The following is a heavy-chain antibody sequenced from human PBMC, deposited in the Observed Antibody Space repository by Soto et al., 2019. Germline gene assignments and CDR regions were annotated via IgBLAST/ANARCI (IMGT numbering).Heavy chain of an antibody. J-gene: IGHJ6*02. CDR2: INQDGSEK. CDR1: GFSFSRYW. Sequence: GGSLRLSCAASGFSFSRYWLSWVRQAPGKGLEWVANINQDGSEKYYVDSVKGRFTISRDNAKNSLYLQVNSLRAEDTAVYYCAREGGYCSGGSCQRDKNYYGMDVWGQGTTVTVYS. V-gene: IGHV3-7*01. CDR3: AREGGYCSGGSCQRDKNYYGMDV. D-gene: IGHD2-15*01.